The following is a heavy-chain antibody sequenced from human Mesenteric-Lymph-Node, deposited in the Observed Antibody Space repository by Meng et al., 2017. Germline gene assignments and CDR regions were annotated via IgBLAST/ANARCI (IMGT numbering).Heavy chain of an antibody. CDR3: ARDSSGWGNPEY. CDR1: GFTFSSYA. V-gene: IGHV3-30*01. CDR2: ISYDGNNK. J-gene: IGHJ4*02. Sequence: GESLKISCAASGFTFSSYAMHWVRQAPGKRLEWVAVISYDGNNKYYADSVKGRFTISRDNSKTTLYLQMNSLRAEDTAVYYCARDSSGWGNPEYWGQGTLVTVSS. D-gene: IGHD3-22*01.